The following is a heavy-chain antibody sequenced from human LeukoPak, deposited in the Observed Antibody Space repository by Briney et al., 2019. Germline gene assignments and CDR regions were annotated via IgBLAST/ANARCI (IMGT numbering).Heavy chain of an antibody. J-gene: IGHJ4*02. D-gene: IGHD6-19*01. CDR1: GFTFSTYA. V-gene: IGHV3-23*01. CDR2: ISGSGGGT. CDR3: AKGLIWLAYYFDY. Sequence: PGGSLRLPCAASGFTFSTYAMSWVRQAPGKGLEWVSGISGSGGGTYYADSVRGRFTISRDNSKNTLYLQMNSLRAEDTAVYYCAKGLIWLAYYFDYWGQGILVTVSS.